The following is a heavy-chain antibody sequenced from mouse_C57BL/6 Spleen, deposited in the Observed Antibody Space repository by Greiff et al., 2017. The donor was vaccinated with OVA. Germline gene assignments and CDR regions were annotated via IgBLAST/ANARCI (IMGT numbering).Heavy chain of an antibody. V-gene: IGHV1-20*01. CDR3: ARDDYDVSRYGYFDV. D-gene: IGHD2-4*01. CDR1: GYSFTGYF. CDR2: INPYNGYT. J-gene: IGHJ1*03. Sequence: VQLKQSGPELVKPGDSVKISCKASGYSFTGYFMNWVMQSHGKSLEWIGRINPYNGYTFYNQKFKGKATLTVDKSSSTAHMELRSLTSVDSAVYYCARDDYDVSRYGYFDVWGTGTTVTVSS.